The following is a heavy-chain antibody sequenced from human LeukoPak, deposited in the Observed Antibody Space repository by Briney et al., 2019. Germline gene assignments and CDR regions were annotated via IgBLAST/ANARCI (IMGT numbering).Heavy chain of an antibody. CDR3: GKGGNSGSYLED. CDR1: TNSFINYY. J-gene: IGHJ4*02. V-gene: IGHV4-4*07. Sequence: SESLSLTCTVSTNSFINYYWMWVRQPAGKGLEWIGHIYTSGRTTYNPSLQNRVTMSVDTSQNQFSLKMTFVTAADTAVYFCGKGGNSGSYLEDLGQGTLVTVSS. CDR2: IYTSGRT. D-gene: IGHD1-26*01.